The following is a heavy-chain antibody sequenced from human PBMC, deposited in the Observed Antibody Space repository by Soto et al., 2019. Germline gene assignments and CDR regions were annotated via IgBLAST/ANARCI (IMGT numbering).Heavy chain of an antibody. V-gene: IGHV4-31*03. CDR3: ARDAQYCSGGSCYSGNFDY. Sequence: PSETLSLTCTVSGGSISSGGYYWSWIRQHPGKGLEWIGYIYYSGSTYYNPSLKSRVTISVDTSKNQFSLKLSSVTAADTAVYYCARDAQYCSGGSCYSGNFDYWGQGTLVTVSS. J-gene: IGHJ4*02. CDR1: GGSISSGGYY. D-gene: IGHD2-15*01. CDR2: IYYSGST.